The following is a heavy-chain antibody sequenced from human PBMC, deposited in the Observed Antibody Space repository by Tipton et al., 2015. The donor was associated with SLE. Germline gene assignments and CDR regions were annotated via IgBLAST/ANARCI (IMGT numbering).Heavy chain of an antibody. CDR3: AREGAYCGGDCFDY. D-gene: IGHD2-21*01. V-gene: IGHV3-33*01. J-gene: IGHJ4*02. CDR1: GFRFYNYG. CDR2: IWYDGNSK. Sequence: SLRLSCAASGFRFYNYGMHWVRQAPGKGLEWVSVIWYDGNSKFYSDSVKGRFTVSRDNSKNTLYVQMNSLRAEDTAVYYCAREGAYCGGDCFDYWGQGTLVTVSS.